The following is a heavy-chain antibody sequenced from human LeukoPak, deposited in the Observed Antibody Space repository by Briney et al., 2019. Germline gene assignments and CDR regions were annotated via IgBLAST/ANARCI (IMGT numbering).Heavy chain of an antibody. Sequence: SETLSLTCTVSGGSISSGVCSWSWIRQPAGKGLEWIGRIYTSGRINYNPSLKSRVTISVDTSKNQFSLKLSSVTAADTAVYYCARDGWSDAFDIWGQGTMVTVSS. CDR3: ARDGWSDAFDI. D-gene: IGHD6-19*01. V-gene: IGHV4-61*02. CDR1: GGSISSGVCS. CDR2: IYTSGRI. J-gene: IGHJ3*02.